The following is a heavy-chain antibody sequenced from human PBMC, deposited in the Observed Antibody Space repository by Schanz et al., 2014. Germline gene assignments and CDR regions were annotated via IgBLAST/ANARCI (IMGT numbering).Heavy chain of an antibody. CDR1: GFSFSTHA. CDR2: INTSGGSR. Sequence: EVQLVESGGGLVQPGGSLRLSCAASGFSFSTHAMSWVRQAPGQGLEWVSGINTSGGSRYYAESVKGRFTISRDNSKXLVVLQMNSLRVXXXAVYYCTKEDATALWYFEHWGQG. V-gene: IGHV3-23*04. D-gene: IGHD6-13*01. J-gene: IGHJ4*02. CDR3: TKEDATALWYFEH.